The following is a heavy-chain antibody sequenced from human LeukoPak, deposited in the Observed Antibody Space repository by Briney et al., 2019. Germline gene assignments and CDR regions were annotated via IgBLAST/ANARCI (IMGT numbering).Heavy chain of an antibody. CDR2: TYYSGST. D-gene: IGHD3-16*01. CDR1: GGSISSYY. Sequence: PSETLSLTCTVSGGSISSYYWSWIRQPPGKGLEWIGYTYYSGSTNYNPSLKSRVTISVDTSKNQFSLKLSSVTAADTAVYYCARHSWDWFDPWGQGTLVTVSS. CDR3: ARHSWDWFDP. V-gene: IGHV4-59*08. J-gene: IGHJ5*02.